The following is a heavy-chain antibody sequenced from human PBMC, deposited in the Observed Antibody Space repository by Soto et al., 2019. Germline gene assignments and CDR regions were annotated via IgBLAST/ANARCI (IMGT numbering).Heavy chain of an antibody. Sequence: TLSLTCAVSGGSITTTNWWNWFRQPPGKGLEWIGEIYHSGRTNFNPSLKSRVTISIDQSKNQVSLKLSSVTAADTAVYYCARRAVAGTSWFDPWGQGTQVTVSS. J-gene: IGHJ5*02. CDR2: IYHSGRT. CDR1: GGSITTTNW. V-gene: IGHV4-4*02. D-gene: IGHD6-19*01. CDR3: ARRAVAGTSWFDP.